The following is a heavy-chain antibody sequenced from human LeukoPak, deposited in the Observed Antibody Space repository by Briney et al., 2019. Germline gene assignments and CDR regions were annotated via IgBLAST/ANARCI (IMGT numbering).Heavy chain of an antibody. V-gene: IGHV4-59*08. CDR2: ISSSGNT. D-gene: IGHD4-17*01. J-gene: IGHJ4*02. CDR1: GGSISSYY. CDR3: ARRNYGDYDHYFDS. Sequence: PSETLSLTCTVSGGSISSYYWSWIRQPPGRGLEWIGYISSSGNTNFNPSLKSRVTMSVDTSRNQFSLKLSSVTAADTAVYYCARRNYGDYDHYFDSWGQGALVTVS.